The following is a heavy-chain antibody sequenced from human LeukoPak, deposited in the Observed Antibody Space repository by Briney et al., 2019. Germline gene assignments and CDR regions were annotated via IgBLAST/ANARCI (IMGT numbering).Heavy chain of an antibody. J-gene: IGHJ4*02. V-gene: IGHV3-13*01. Sequence: GGSLRLSCVVSGFTFKDYDIHWVRQTTGKGLEWVSAIGSGGYTYYADSVRGRFTISREDAETSLSLQMNNLRAEDTAVYYCVRQPDSRRYGFDHWGQGTLVTVSS. D-gene: IGHD4-11*01. CDR2: IGSGGYT. CDR1: GFTFKDYD. CDR3: VRQPDSRRYGFDH.